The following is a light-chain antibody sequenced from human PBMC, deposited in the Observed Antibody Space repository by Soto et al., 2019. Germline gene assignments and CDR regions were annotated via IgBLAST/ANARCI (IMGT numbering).Light chain of an antibody. Sequence: DIVMTQSPDSLAVSLGERATIYCKSSQTILYSSTNKNSLAWYQQKPGQPPKLLIYWASTRESGVPDRFSGSGSGADFTLTISSLQAEDVAVYYCQQYYSLPWTFGQGTKVEIK. V-gene: IGKV4-1*01. CDR3: QQYYSLPWT. CDR1: QTILYSSTNKNS. CDR2: WAS. J-gene: IGKJ1*01.